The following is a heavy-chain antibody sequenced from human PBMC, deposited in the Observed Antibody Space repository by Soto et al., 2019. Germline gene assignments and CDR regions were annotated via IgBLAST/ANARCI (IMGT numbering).Heavy chain of an antibody. V-gene: IGHV4-59*01. CDR1: GGSISSYY. CDR3: ARDGAAAGDYYYGMDV. D-gene: IGHD6-13*01. Sequence: SETLSLTCTVSGGSISSYYWSWIRQPPGKGLEWIGYIYYSGSTNYNPSLKSRVTISVDTSKSQFSLKLSSVTAADTAVYYCARDGAAAGDYYYGMDVWGQGTTVTVSS. J-gene: IGHJ6*02. CDR2: IYYSGST.